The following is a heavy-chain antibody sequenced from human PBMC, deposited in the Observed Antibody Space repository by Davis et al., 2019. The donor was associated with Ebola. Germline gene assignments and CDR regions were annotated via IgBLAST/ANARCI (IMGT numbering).Heavy chain of an antibody. J-gene: IGHJ5*02. V-gene: IGHV4-39*01. D-gene: IGHD3-10*01. Sequence: MPSETLSLTCTVSGGSISSSSYYWGWIRQPPGKGLEWIGSIYYSGSTYYNPSLKSRVTISIDTSKNQFSLKLGSVSAADTAVYYCARQSHVLTWIGESPHNWFDPWGQGTLVTVSS. CDR3: ARQSHVLTWIGESPHNWFDP. CDR2: IYYSGST. CDR1: GGSISSSSYY.